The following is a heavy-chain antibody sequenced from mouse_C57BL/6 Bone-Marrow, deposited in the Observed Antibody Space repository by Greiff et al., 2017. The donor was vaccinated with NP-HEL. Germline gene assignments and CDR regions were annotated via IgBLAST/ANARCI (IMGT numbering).Heavy chain of an antibody. D-gene: IGHD2-5*01. CDR3: TREDYYSNLWYFDV. J-gene: IGHJ1*03. CDR2: ISSGGDYI. Sequence: DVMLVESGEGLVKPGGSLKLSCAASGFTFSSYAMSWVRQTPEKRLEWVAYISSGGDYIYYADTVKGRFTISRDNARNTLYLQMSSLKSEDTAMYYCTREDYYSNLWYFDVWGTGTTVTVSS. CDR1: GFTFSSYA. V-gene: IGHV5-9-1*02.